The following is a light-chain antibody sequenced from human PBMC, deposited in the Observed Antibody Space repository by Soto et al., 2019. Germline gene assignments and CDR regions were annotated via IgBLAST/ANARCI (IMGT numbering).Light chain of an antibody. CDR2: DAS. Sequence: DIPMIQSPSSLSASLGDRVTITCQASQAITKYLNWYQQKPGKAPKLLIFDASNLETGVPSRFSGSGSGTDFTFTISSLQPEDIATYYCQQYDNLPITFGQGTRLEIK. CDR3: QQYDNLPIT. CDR1: QAITKY. V-gene: IGKV1-33*01. J-gene: IGKJ5*01.